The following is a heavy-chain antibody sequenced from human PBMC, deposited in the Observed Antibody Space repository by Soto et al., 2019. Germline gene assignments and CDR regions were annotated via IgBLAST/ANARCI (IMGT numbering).Heavy chain of an antibody. CDR2: ISAYNGNT. CDR3: ARDRRYSGYGGGNDY. D-gene: IGHD5-12*01. CDR1: GYTFTSYG. J-gene: IGHJ4*02. Sequence: QVQLVQSGAEVKKPGASVKVSCKASGYTFTSYGISWVRQAPGQGLEWMGWISAYNGNTNYAQKLQGRVNMTTDTSTSTDYMELRSLRADDTAVYYCARDRRYSGYGGGNDYWGQGTLVTVSS. V-gene: IGHV1-18*01.